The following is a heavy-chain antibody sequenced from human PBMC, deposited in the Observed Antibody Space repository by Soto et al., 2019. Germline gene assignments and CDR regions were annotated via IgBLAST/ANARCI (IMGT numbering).Heavy chain of an antibody. D-gene: IGHD2-21*02. V-gene: IGHV3-30*03. Sequence: GGSLRLSCAASGFTFSSYGMHWVRQAPGKGLEWVAVISYDGSNKYYADSVKGRFTISRDNSKNTLYLQMNSLRAEDTAVYYCWAYCGGDCYLRGIDYWGQGTLVTVSS. CDR3: WAYCGGDCYLRGIDY. CDR1: GFTFSSYG. J-gene: IGHJ4*02. CDR2: ISYDGSNK.